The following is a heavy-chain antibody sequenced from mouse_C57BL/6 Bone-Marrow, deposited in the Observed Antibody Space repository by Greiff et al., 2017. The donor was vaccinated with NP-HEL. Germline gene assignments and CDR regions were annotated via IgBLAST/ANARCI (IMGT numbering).Heavy chain of an antibody. V-gene: IGHV1-50*01. J-gene: IGHJ4*01. Sequence: VKLQQPGAELVKPGASVKLSCKASGYTFTSYWMQWVNQRPGQGLEWIAEIDPPPSYTNYTQKFKGKATVTVDTSASTAYMQLSSLTSEDSAVYYCANWDYYAMDYWGQGTSVTVSS. CDR1: GYTFTSYW. D-gene: IGHD4-1*01. CDR2: IDPPPSYT. CDR3: ANWDYYAMDY.